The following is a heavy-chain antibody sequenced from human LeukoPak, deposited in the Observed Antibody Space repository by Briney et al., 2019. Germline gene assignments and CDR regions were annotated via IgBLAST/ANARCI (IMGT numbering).Heavy chain of an antibody. CDR1: GGSISSYY. Sequence: SETLSLTCTVSGGSISSYYWSWIRQPPGKGLEWIGYIYYSGSTNYNPSLKSRVTISVDTSKNQFSLKLRSVTAADTAVYYCARHFSGAAAPLPFDYWGQGALVTVSS. CDR3: ARHFSGAAAPLPFDY. V-gene: IGHV4-59*08. D-gene: IGHD6-13*01. CDR2: IYYSGST. J-gene: IGHJ4*02.